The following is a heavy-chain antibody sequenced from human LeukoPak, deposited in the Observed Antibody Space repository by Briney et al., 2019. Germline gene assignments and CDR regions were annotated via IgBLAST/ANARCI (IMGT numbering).Heavy chain of an antibody. CDR1: GGSMSSSSYY. Sequence: NTSETLSLTCTVSGGSMSSSSYYWGWIRQPPGKGLEWIGSIYHSGSTYYNPSLKSRVTISVDTSKNQFSLKLSSVTAADTAVYYCATEGAPSGSYEGPLDAFDIWGQGTMVTVSS. CDR3: ATEGAPSGSYEGPLDAFDI. D-gene: IGHD1-26*01. V-gene: IGHV4-39*07. CDR2: IYHSGST. J-gene: IGHJ3*02.